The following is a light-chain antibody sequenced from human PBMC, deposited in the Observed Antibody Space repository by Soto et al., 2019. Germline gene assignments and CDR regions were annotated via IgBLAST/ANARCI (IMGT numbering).Light chain of an antibody. CDR2: KAS. CDR3: QQHRNYPVT. V-gene: IGKV1-5*03. J-gene: IGKJ5*01. Sequence: DIQMTQSPSTLSASVGDRVIITCRASQSVSSWLAWYQHKPGKAPKLLIYKASRLESGVPSRFSGSGSGTECTLTISSLQPDDFATYYCQQHRNYPVTGGQGTRLESK. CDR1: QSVSSW.